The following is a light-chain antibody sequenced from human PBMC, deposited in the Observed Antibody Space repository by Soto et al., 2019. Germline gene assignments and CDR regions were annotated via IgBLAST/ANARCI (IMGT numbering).Light chain of an antibody. Sequence: QSVLTQPPSASGTPGQRVTISCSGTSSNIESNTVNWYQQVPGTAPKLLIYGNDQRPSGVPDRFSGSKSGTSASLAISGLQSEDEADYYCAVLDDTLNGYVFGTGTKVTVL. J-gene: IGLJ1*01. CDR2: GND. CDR1: SSNIESNT. CDR3: AVLDDTLNGYV. V-gene: IGLV1-44*01.